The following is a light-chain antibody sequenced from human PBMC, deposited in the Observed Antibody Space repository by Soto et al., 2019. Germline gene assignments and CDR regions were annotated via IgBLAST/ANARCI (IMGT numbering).Light chain of an antibody. J-gene: IGKJ2*01. CDR2: SAS. CDR3: QQGHNFRLT. CDR1: QSISTE. V-gene: IGKV3-15*01. Sequence: EIAMTQSPATLSVSPGERATLSCRASQSISTELAWYQQIPGQPPRLLIYSASTRATGVPARITGSGSGSECTLTISGLQSEDCAINYWQQGHNFRLTFGQGTRLEI.